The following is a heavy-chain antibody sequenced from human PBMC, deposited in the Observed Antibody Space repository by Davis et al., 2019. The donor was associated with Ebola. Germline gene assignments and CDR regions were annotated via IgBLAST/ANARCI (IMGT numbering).Heavy chain of an antibody. J-gene: IGHJ3*02. CDR1: GFTLSNYA. CDR3: AKDTSNIWFDI. Sequence: GESLKISCAASGFTLSNYAMHWVRQAPGKGLEWVAVISYDGSNEYYADSVKGRFIISRDNSKNTLYLQMNGLRVEDTAIYYCAKDTSNIWFDIWGQGTNVTVSS. V-gene: IGHV3-30-3*01. CDR2: ISYDGSNE. D-gene: IGHD1-26*01.